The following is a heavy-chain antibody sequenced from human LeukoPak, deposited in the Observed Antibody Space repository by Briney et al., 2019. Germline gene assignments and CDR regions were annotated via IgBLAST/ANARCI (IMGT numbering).Heavy chain of an antibody. V-gene: IGHV3-30-3*01. Sequence: GGSLRLSCAASGFTFSSYAMHWVRQAPGKGLEWVAVISYDGSNKYYADSVKGRFTISRDNSKNTLYLQMNSLRAEDTAVYYCAREDSSSWVFDHWGQGTLVTVSS. J-gene: IGHJ4*02. CDR1: GFTFSSYA. D-gene: IGHD6-13*01. CDR3: AREDSSSWVFDH. CDR2: ISYDGSNK.